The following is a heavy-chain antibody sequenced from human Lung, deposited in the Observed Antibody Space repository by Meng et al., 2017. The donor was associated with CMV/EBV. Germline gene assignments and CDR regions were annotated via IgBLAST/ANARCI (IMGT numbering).Heavy chain of an antibody. CDR2: IYTSGST. D-gene: IGHD5-24*01. CDR1: GGSISSGSYY. Sequence: QGQLQESGPGWVKPSQPLSPTCTVPGGSISSGSYYWSWIRQPAGKGLGWIGRIYTSGSTNYNPSLKSRVTISVDTSKNQFSLKLSSVTAADTAVYYCASSMATITFAFDYWGQGTLVTVSS. J-gene: IGHJ4*02. CDR3: ASSMATITFAFDY. V-gene: IGHV4-61*02.